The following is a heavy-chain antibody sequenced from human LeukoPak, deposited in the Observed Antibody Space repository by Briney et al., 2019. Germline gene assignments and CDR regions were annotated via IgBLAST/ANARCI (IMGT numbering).Heavy chain of an antibody. D-gene: IGHD3-22*01. CDR2: INHSGST. V-gene: IGHV4-34*01. Sequence: SETLSLTCAVYGGSFSGYYWSWIRQPPGKGLGWIGEINHSGSTNYNPSLKSRVTISVDTSKNQFSLKLSSVTAADTAVYYCARDSSGYYYFEYWGQGTLVTVSS. J-gene: IGHJ4*02. CDR3: ARDSSGYYYFEY. CDR1: GGSFSGYY.